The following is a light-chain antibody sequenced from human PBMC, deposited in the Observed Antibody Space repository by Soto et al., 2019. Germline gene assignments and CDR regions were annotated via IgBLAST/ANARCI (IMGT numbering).Light chain of an antibody. Sequence: EIVLTQSPGTLSLSPGERATLSCRASQSVSSSYLAWYQQKPGQAPRLLIYGASSRATGIPDRFSGSGSGTHFTLTLSSLEPDDFAVYCCQQYGSSPYTFGQGTKLEIK. CDR2: GAS. CDR3: QQYGSSPYT. J-gene: IGKJ2*01. V-gene: IGKV3-20*01. CDR1: QSVSSSY.